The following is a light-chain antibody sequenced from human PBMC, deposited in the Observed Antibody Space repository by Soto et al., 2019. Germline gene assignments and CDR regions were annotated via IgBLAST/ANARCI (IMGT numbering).Light chain of an antibody. CDR1: SSDVGDYNY. V-gene: IGLV2-11*01. Sequence: QSALTQPRSVSGSPGQSVTISCTGTSSDVGDYNYVSWYQQYPGKAPKLVIYDVSKRPSGVPDRFSGSKSGNTASLTISGLQAEDEADYYCCSFAGSYPFWVFGGATKLTVL. CDR3: CSFAGSYPFWV. J-gene: IGLJ3*02. CDR2: DVS.